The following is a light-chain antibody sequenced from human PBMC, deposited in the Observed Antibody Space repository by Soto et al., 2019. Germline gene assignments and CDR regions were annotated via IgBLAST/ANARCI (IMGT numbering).Light chain of an antibody. CDR1: QSVSSN. CDR2: GAS. J-gene: IGKJ1*01. V-gene: IGKV3-15*01. CDR3: RRYNTRPPQG. Sequence: EIVMTQSPATLPVSPGERATLSCRASQSVSSNLAWYQQKPGQAPRLLIYGASTRATGIPARFSGSGSGTEFTLTISSLQSEDFAFFSSRRYNTRPPQGFGKGTK.